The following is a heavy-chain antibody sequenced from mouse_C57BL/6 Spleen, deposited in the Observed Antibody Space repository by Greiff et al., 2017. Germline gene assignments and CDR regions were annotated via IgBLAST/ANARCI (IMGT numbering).Heavy chain of an antibody. Sequence: VQLQQSGPELVKPGASVKMSCKASGYTFTDYNMHWVKQSHGKSLEWIGYINPNNGGTSYNQKFKGKATLTVNKSSSTAYMELRSLTSEDSAVYYCARVTTVPYWYFDVWGTGTTVTVSS. CDR3: ARVTTVPYWYFDV. V-gene: IGHV1-22*01. CDR2: INPNNGGT. J-gene: IGHJ1*03. CDR1: GYTFTDYN. D-gene: IGHD1-1*01.